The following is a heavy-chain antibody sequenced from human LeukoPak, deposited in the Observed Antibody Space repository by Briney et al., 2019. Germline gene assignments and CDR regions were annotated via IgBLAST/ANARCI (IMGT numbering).Heavy chain of an antibody. D-gene: IGHD3-3*01. CDR2: IYYSGST. CDR3: ARHGGYDFHTPEYFQH. Sequence: SETLSLTCTDSGGSISSYYWSWIRQPPGKGLEWIGYIYYSGSTNYNPSLKSRVTISVDTSKNQFSLKLSSVTAADTAVYYCARHGGYDFHTPEYFQHWGQGTLVTVSS. V-gene: IGHV4-59*08. CDR1: GGSISSYY. J-gene: IGHJ1*01.